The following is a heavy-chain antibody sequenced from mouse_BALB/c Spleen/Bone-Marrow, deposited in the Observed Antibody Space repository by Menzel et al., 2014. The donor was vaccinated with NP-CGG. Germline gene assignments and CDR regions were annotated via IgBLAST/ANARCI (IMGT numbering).Heavy chain of an antibody. V-gene: IGHV1S81*02. J-gene: IGHJ1*01. D-gene: IGHD1-1*01. Sequence: QVQLQQPGAEVVKPGASVRLSCKTSGYTFTNYWTHWVKQRPGQGLEWIGDINPSNGRATYSEKFKSKATLTVDTSSSTAYMQLSSLTSEDSAVYYCARYYNYYFDVWGAGTTVTVSS. CDR3: ARYYNYYFDV. CDR1: GYTFTNYW. CDR2: INPSNGRA.